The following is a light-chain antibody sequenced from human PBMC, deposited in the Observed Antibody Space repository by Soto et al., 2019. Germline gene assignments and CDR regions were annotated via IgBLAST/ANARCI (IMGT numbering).Light chain of an antibody. CDR2: GAS. CDR3: QQYCSSPQT. CDR1: QSVSSSY. J-gene: IGKJ1*01. Sequence: EIVLTQSPGTLSLSTGERATLSCRASQSVSSSYLAWYQQKPGQAPRLLIYGASSRATGIPDRFSGSGSGTDFTLTISRLEPEDFAVYYCQQYCSSPQTVGQGTKVDSK. V-gene: IGKV3-20*01.